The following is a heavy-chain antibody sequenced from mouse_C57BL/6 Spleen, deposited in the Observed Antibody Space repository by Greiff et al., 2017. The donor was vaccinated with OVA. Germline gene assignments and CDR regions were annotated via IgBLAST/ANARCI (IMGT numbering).Heavy chain of an antibody. CDR2: IHPNSGST. D-gene: IGHD2-3*01. V-gene: IGHV1-64*01. CDR1: GYTFTSSW. J-gene: IGHJ4*01. Sequence: QVQLQQPGAELVKPGASVKLSCKASGYTFTSSWMHWVKQRPGQGLEWIGMIHPNSGSTNYNEKFKSKATLPVDKSSSTAYMQLSSLTSEDSAVYYCARLVTKMLDYWGQGTSVTVSS. CDR3: ARLVTKMLDY.